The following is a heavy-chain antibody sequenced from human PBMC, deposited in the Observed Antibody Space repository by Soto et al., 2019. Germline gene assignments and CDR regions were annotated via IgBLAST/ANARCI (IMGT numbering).Heavy chain of an antibody. CDR3: AGSGPYYIAW. Sequence: QVQLQESGPGLVKPSGTLSLTCAVSGGSISSNWWSWVRQPPGGGLEWIGAIEDIGTTNYNPSLKSRVTISVDASKNQSSLRLTSVTAADTAMYFCAGSGPYYIAWWGQGTQVTVSS. D-gene: IGHD3-10*01. CDR2: IEDIGTT. J-gene: IGHJ4*02. CDR1: GGSISSNW. V-gene: IGHV4-4*02.